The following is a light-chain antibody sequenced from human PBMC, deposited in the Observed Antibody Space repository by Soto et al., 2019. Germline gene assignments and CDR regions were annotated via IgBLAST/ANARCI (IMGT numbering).Light chain of an antibody. CDR2: DAS. CDR1: QSVTSNY. Sequence: EIVLTQSPGTLSLSPGERATLSCRASQSVTSNYLAWYQHKPGQAPRLLIYDASSRATGIPDRFSGSGSETDFTLTITRLEPEDFAMYYCQQYSSSRTFGQGTKVDI. J-gene: IGKJ1*01. CDR3: QQYSSSRT. V-gene: IGKV3-20*01.